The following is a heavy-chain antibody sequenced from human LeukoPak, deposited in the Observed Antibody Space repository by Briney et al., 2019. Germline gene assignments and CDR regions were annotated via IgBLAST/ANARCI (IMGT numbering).Heavy chain of an antibody. V-gene: IGHV1-18*01. CDR3: ARATTVTTTGGAFDI. Sequence: ASVRVSCKASGYTFTIYGINWVRQAPGQGLEWMGWISAYNGNTNYAQNLQGRVTMTTDTSTSTAYMELRSLRSDDTAVYYCARATTVTTTGGAFDIWGQGTMVTVSS. CDR1: GYTFTIYG. J-gene: IGHJ3*02. D-gene: IGHD4-17*01. CDR2: ISAYNGNT.